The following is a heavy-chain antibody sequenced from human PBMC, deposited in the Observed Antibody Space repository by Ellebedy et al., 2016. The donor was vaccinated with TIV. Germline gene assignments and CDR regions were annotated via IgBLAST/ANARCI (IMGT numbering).Heavy chain of an antibody. Sequence: SETLSLXXTVSGGSISSYYWSWIRQPPGKGLEWIGYIYYSGSTYYNPSLKSRVTISVDRSKNQFSLKLSSVTAADTAVYYCARSSGLDAFDIWGQGTMVTVSS. CDR2: IYYSGST. CDR3: ARSSGLDAFDI. CDR1: GGSISSYY. V-gene: IGHV4-59*12. D-gene: IGHD3-22*01. J-gene: IGHJ3*02.